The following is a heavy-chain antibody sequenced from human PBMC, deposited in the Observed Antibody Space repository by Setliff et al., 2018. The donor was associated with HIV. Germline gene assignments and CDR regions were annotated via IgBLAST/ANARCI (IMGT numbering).Heavy chain of an antibody. Sequence: SVKVSCKASGRPFTSSSIGWVRQAPGQGLEWMGRIIPILGVPRYAQKFQGRVTITADKSTSTSYMHLSSLRAEDTAVYFCARGGDYDSSGYYVTWGQGSLVTVSS. J-gene: IGHJ4*02. D-gene: IGHD3-22*01. V-gene: IGHV1-69*02. CDR1: GRPFTSSS. CDR3: ARGGDYDSSGYYVT. CDR2: IIPILGVP.